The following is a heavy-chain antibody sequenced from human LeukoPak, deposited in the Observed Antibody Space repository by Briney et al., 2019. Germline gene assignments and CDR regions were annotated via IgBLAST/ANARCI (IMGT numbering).Heavy chain of an antibody. Sequence: GGSLRLSCVVSGFTFSSYNMNWVRQAPGKGLEWVSSISSSSSYIYYADSVKGRFTISRDNAKNSLYLQMNSLRAEDTAVYYCARGGSSGWYFQYYYYYYMDVWGKGTTVTISS. D-gene: IGHD6-19*01. CDR3: ARGGSSGWYFQYYYYYYMDV. J-gene: IGHJ6*03. CDR1: GFTFSSYN. CDR2: ISSSSSYI. V-gene: IGHV3-21*01.